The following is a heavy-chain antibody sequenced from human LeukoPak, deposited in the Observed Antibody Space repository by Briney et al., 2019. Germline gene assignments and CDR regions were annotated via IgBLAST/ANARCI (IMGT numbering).Heavy chain of an antibody. V-gene: IGHV3-7*03. D-gene: IGHD3-16*01. J-gene: IGHJ6*02. CDR3: ARGGGLDV. CDR1: GFTFGSYW. Sequence: AGGSLRLSCAASGFTFGSYWMSWVRQAPGKGLEWVANIKEDGSEKNYVDSVKGRFTISRDNAKNSLYLQMSNLRAEDTAVYFCARGGGLDVWGQGATVTVSS. CDR2: IKEDGSEK.